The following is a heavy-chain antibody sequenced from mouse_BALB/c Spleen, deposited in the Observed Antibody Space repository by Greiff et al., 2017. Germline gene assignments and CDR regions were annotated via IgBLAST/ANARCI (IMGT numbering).Heavy chain of an antibody. J-gene: IGHJ4*01. CDR3: ASEILRKWYYAMDY. CDR2: VNPYNGGT. CDR1: GYTFTDYY. D-gene: IGHD1-3*01. V-gene: IGHV1-19*01. Sequence: VQLQQSGPELVKPGASVKMSCKASGYTFTDYYMDWVKQSHGESFEWIGRVNPYNGGTSYNQKFKGKATLTVDKSSSTAYMELNSLTSEDSAVYYCASEILRKWYYAMDYWGQGTSVTVSS.